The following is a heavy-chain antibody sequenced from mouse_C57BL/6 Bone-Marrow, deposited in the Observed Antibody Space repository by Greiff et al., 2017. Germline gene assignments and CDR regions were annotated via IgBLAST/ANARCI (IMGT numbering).Heavy chain of an antibody. CDR3: ARDLFAY. CDR2: ISYDGSN. Sequence: EVQVVESGPGLVKPSQSLSLTCSVTGYSITSGYYWNWIRQFPGNKLEWMGYISYDGSNNYNPSLKNRISIARDTSKNQFFLKLNSVTTEDTATYYCARDLFAYWGQGTLVTVSA. V-gene: IGHV3-6*01. J-gene: IGHJ3*01. CDR1: GYSITSGYY.